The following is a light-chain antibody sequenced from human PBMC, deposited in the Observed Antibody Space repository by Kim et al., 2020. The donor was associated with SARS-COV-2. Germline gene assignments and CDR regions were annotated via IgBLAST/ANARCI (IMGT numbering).Light chain of an antibody. Sequence: QSALTQPRSVSGSPGQSVTISCTGTSSDVGGYNYVSWYQQHPGKAPKLMIYDVSKRPSGVPDRFSGSKSGNTASLTISGLQAEDEADYCCCAYAGSPWVFGGGTKLTVL. CDR1: SSDVGGYNY. J-gene: IGLJ3*02. CDR3: CAYAGSPWV. V-gene: IGLV2-11*01. CDR2: DVS.